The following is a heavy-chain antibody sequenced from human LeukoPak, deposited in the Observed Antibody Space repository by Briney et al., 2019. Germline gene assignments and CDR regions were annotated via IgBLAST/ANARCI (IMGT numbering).Heavy chain of an antibody. J-gene: IGHJ4*02. V-gene: IGHV3-20*04. D-gene: IGHD2-15*01. Sequence: GGSLRLSCAASGFTFDDYVMSWVRQAPGKGLEWVSGINWHGGGIGYADSVKGRFTISRDNAKHSLYLQMNSLRAEDTAFYYCARELGYCSGGSCYFPFDYWGQGTLVTVSS. CDR2: INWHGGGI. CDR1: GFTFDDYV. CDR3: ARELGYCSGGSCYFPFDY.